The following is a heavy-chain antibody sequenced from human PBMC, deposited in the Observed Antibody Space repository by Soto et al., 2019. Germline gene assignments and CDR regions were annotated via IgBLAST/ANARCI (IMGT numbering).Heavy chain of an antibody. J-gene: IGHJ5*02. Sequence: PETLSLTCSVSGGSISGYYWSWIRQAPGKGLEYIGHMFYSGPPNLSPSLKSRVAMSVDTSKNQFSLKLSSVTAADTAVYYCVRARASNYDFWSGYWVPWFDPWGQGTLVTVS. D-gene: IGHD3-3*01. CDR2: MFYSGPP. CDR1: GGSISGYY. V-gene: IGHV4-59*01. CDR3: VRARASNYDFWSGYWVPWFDP.